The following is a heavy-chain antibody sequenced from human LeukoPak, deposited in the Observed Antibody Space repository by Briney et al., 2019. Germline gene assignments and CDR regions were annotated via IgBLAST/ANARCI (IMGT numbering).Heavy chain of an antibody. Sequence: GRSLRLSCAASGFTFSSYGMHWVRQAPGKGLEWVAVIWYDGSNKYYADSVKGRFTISRDNSKNTLYLQMNSLRAEDTAVYYCAKGDSTVPFDYWGQGTLVTVSS. CDR3: AKGDSTVPFDY. J-gene: IGHJ4*02. D-gene: IGHD4-17*01. CDR2: IWYDGSNK. CDR1: GFTFSSYG. V-gene: IGHV3-33*06.